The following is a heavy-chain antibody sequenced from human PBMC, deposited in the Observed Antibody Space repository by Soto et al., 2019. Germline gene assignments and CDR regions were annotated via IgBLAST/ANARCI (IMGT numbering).Heavy chain of an antibody. CDR2: IYYSGST. Sequence: SETLSLTCTFSGASISNYYWSWIRQPPGKGLEWIGYIYYSGSTNYNPSLKSRVTISVDTSKNQFSLKLSSVTAADTAVYYCARGGGYSGYYYYYYGMDVWGQGTTVT. V-gene: IGHV4-59*01. CDR3: ARGGGYSGYYYYYYGMDV. CDR1: GASISNYY. D-gene: IGHD5-12*01. J-gene: IGHJ6*02.